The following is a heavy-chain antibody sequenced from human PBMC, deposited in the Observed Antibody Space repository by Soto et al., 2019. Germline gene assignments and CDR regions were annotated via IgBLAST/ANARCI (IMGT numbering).Heavy chain of an antibody. CDR3: ARHIAVPRTMGFDL. D-gene: IGHD6-19*01. CDR2: IYHTGTT. CDR1: GGSISDNW. J-gene: IGHJ4*02. V-gene: IGHV4-4*02. Sequence: QVHLQASAPVLVKPSGTLSLTCSVSGGSISDNWWSCVRQPPVKGLEWIGEIYHTGTTHYNPSLWSRVTISIDKYKNQFSLRLSSVTAADTSVYYCARHIAVPRTMGFDLWGKGTLVTVSS.